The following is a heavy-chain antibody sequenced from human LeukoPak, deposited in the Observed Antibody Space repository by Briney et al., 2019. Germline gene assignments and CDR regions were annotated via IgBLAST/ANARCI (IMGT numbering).Heavy chain of an antibody. V-gene: IGHV4-39*01. CDR1: GGSISSSSYY. CDR2: TYYSGST. J-gene: IGHJ4*02. D-gene: IGHD3-3*01. CDR3: ARGSVLRHFNY. Sequence: TSETLSLTCIVSGGSISSSSYYWGWIRQPPGKGLEWIGSTYYSGSTYYNPSLKSRVTISVDTSKNQFSLKLSSVTAADTAVYYCARGSVLRHFNYWGQGTLVTVSS.